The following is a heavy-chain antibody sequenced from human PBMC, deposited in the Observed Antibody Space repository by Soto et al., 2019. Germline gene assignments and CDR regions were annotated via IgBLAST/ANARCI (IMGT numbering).Heavy chain of an antibody. V-gene: IGHV4-34*01. J-gene: IGHJ6*03. Sequence: SETLSLTCAVYGGSFSGYYWSWIRQPPGKGLEWIGEINHSGSTNYNPSLKSRVTISVDTSKNQFSLKLSSVTAADTAVYYCARGTCSSTSCSYYYYYYMDVWGKGTTVTVSS. CDR1: GGSFSGYY. CDR2: INHSGST. CDR3: ARGTCSSTSCSYYYYYYMDV. D-gene: IGHD2-2*01.